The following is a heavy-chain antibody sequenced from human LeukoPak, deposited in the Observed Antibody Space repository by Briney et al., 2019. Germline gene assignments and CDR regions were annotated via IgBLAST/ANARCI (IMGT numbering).Heavy chain of an antibody. CDR3: ARETSSSWYSPYYYYYGMDV. CDR2: IIPIFGTA. Sequence: ASVKVSCKASGGTFSSYAISWVRQAPGQGLEWMGGIIPIFGTANYAQKFQGRVTITADESTSTAHMELSSLRSEDTAVYYCARETSSSWYSPYYYYYGMDVWGQGTTVTVSS. V-gene: IGHV1-69*13. D-gene: IGHD6-13*01. CDR1: GGTFSSYA. J-gene: IGHJ6*02.